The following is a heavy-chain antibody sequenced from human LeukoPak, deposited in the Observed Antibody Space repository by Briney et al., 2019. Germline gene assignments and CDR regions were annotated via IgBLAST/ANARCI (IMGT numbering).Heavy chain of an antibody. CDR1: GFTFSSYG. CDR3: AKDGGYSYGYSFHYYYYYYMDV. J-gene: IGHJ6*03. V-gene: IGHV3-30*02. D-gene: IGHD5-18*01. CDR2: IRYDGSNK. Sequence: GGSLRLSCAASGFTFSSYGMHWVRQAPGKGLEWVAFIRYDGSNKYYTDSVKGRFTISRDNSKNTLYLQMNSLRAEDTAVYYCAKDGGYSYGYSFHYYYYYYMDVWGKGTTVTVSS.